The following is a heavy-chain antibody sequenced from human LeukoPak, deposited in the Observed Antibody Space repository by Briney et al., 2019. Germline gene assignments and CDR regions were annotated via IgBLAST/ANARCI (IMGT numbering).Heavy chain of an antibody. D-gene: IGHD2-15*01. CDR2: ISGSGGST. CDR3: ANFYCSGGSCYS. CDR1: GFTFSSYA. J-gene: IGHJ4*02. Sequence: GGSLRLSCAASGFTFSSYAMSWVRQAPGKGLEWVSAISGSGGSTYYADSVKGRFTISRDNPKNTLYLQMNSLRAEDTAVYYCANFYCSGGSCYSWGQGTLVTVSS. V-gene: IGHV3-23*01.